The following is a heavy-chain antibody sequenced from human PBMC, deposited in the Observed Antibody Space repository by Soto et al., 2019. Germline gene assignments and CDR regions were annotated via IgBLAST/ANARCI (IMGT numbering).Heavy chain of an antibody. J-gene: IGHJ4*02. CDR1: GYTFASYA. V-gene: IGHV1-18*01. CDR2: ISAYNGNT. Sequence: QVQLVQSGAEVKKPGASVKVSCKASGYTFASYAISWMRQAPGQGLEWMGWISAYNGNTNYAQKLQGRVTMTTDTSTSPACMELRSPRSDDTAVYYCASDPPPPDYWGQGTLVTVSS. CDR3: ASDPPPPDY.